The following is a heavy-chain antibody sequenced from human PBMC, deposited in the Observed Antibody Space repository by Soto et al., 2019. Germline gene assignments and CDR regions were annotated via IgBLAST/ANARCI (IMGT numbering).Heavy chain of an antibody. CDR2: ISGYNGKT. V-gene: IGHV1-18*01. CDR1: GYTFASFG. J-gene: IGHJ4*02. D-gene: IGHD3-10*01. CDR3: AREMVRGVGSDY. Sequence: ASVKVSCKASGYTFASFGVAWVRQAPGQGLEWMGWISGYNGKTNFAQKLQDRVTMTTDTSTSTAYMELRTLRSDDTAVFFCAREMVRGVGSDYWGQGTLVTVSS.